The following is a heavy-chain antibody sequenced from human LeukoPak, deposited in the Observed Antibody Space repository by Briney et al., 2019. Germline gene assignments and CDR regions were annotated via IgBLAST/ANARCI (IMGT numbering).Heavy chain of an antibody. Sequence: PSETLSLTCAVYGGSFSGYYWSWIRQPPGKGLEWIGEINHSGSTNYNPSLKSRVTISVDTSKNQFSLKLSSVTAADTAVYYCARGYYDGRLDSWGQGTLVTVSS. D-gene: IGHD3-22*01. CDR1: GGSFSGYY. CDR3: ARGYYDGRLDS. J-gene: IGHJ4*02. CDR2: INHSGST. V-gene: IGHV4-34*01.